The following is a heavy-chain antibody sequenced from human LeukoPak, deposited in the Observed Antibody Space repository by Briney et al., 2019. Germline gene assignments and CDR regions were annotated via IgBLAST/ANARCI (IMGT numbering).Heavy chain of an antibody. CDR2: ISSSSSYI. V-gene: IGHV3-21*01. J-gene: IGHJ4*02. CDR3: AREPRMVVVVPAAHFDY. Sequence: GGSLRLSCAASGFTFSSYSMNWVRQAPGKGLEWVSSISSSSSYIYYADSVEGRFTISRDNAKNSLYLQMNSLRAEDTAVYYCAREPRMVVVVPAAHFDYWGQGTLVTVSS. CDR1: GFTFSSYS. D-gene: IGHD2-2*01.